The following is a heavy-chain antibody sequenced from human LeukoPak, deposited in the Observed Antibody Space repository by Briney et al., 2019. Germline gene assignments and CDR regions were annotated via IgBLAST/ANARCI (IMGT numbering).Heavy chain of an antibody. Sequence: RTSETLSLTCAVYGGSFSGYYWSWIRQPPGKGLEWIGEINHSGSTNYNPSLESRVTISVDTSKNQFSLKLSSVTAADTAVYYCARAPYYYDSSGYYLRAFDIWGQGTMVTVSS. CDR3: ARAPYYYDSSGYYLRAFDI. D-gene: IGHD3-22*01. CDR2: INHSGST. CDR1: GGSFSGYY. J-gene: IGHJ3*02. V-gene: IGHV4-34*01.